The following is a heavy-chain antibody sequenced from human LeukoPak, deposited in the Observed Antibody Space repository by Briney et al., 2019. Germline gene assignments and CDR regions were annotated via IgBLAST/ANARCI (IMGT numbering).Heavy chain of an antibody. CDR1: GFTFSTYA. CDR3: AKDPTDFDNSGQTYFDS. V-gene: IGHV3-23*01. J-gene: IGHJ4*02. D-gene: IGHD3-22*01. Sequence: GGSLRLSCAASGFTFSTYAMSWVRQAPGKGLEWVSGISGSGGITFYADSVKGRFTISRDNSKNTLFLQMNSLRAEDTAVYYCAKDPTDFDNSGQTYFDSWGQGTLVTVSS. CDR2: ISGSGGIT.